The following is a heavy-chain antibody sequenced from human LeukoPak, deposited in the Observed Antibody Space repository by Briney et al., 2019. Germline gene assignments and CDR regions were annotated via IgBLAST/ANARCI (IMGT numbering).Heavy chain of an antibody. CDR3: VSFYETY. V-gene: IGHV3-74*01. CDR2: INSDGSWT. Sequence: GGSLRLSCAASGNYWMHWVRQAPGKGLVWVSHINSDGSWTSYADSVKGRFTISKDNAKNMVYLQMNSLRAEDTAVYYCVSFYETYWGRGTLVTVSS. J-gene: IGHJ4*02. D-gene: IGHD2/OR15-2a*01. CDR1: GNYW.